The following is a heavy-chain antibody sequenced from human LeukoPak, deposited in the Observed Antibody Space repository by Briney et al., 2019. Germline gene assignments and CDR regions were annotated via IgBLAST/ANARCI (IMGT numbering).Heavy chain of an antibody. Sequence: GASVKVSCKASGYTFTGYYMHWVRQAPGQGLEWMGWINPNSGGTNYAQKFQGWVTMTRDTSISTAYMELSRLRSDDTAVYYCARVGYPRYYYDSSGYYFFDYWGQGTLVTVSS. CDR1: GYTFTGYY. CDR2: INPNSGGT. V-gene: IGHV1-2*04. J-gene: IGHJ4*02. D-gene: IGHD3-22*01. CDR3: ARVGYPRYYYDSSGYYFFDY.